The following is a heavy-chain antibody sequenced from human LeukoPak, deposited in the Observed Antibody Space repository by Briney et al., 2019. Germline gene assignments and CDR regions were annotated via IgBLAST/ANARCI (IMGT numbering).Heavy chain of an antibody. CDR3: ARATTVTGPDV. J-gene: IGHJ6*02. V-gene: IGHV3-30-3*01. Sequence: GGSLRLSCAASGFTFSSYAMHWVRQAPGKGLEWVAVISYDGSNKCYADSVKGRFTISRDNSKNTLYLQMNSLRAEDTAVYYCARATTVTGPDVWGQGTTVTVSS. D-gene: IGHD4-17*01. CDR1: GFTFSSYA. CDR2: ISYDGSNK.